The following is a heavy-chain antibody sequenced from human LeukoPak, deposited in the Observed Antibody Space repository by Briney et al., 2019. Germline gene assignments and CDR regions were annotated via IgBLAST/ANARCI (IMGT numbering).Heavy chain of an antibody. Sequence: PGGSLRLSCAASGFSFSGYSMNWVRQAPGKGLDWVSYISSGSRTIFYADSVKGRFTISRDNAKNSLYLQMNSLRAEDTAVYYCARDAGYGYWVVDYWGQGTLVTVSS. CDR3: ARDAGYGYWVVDY. CDR2: ISSGSRTI. D-gene: IGHD5-18*01. CDR1: GFSFSGYS. V-gene: IGHV3-48*04. J-gene: IGHJ4*02.